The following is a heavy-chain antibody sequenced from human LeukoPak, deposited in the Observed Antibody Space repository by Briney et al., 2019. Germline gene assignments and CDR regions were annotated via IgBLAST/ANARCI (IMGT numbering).Heavy chain of an antibody. J-gene: IGHJ4*02. V-gene: IGHV4-39*01. CDR2: IDYSGST. Sequence: SETLSLTCTVSGGSISGTSYYWGWIRQPPGEGLEWIGSIDYSGSTYYNPSLKSRVTISVDTSKNQFSLKLTSVTVTDTAVYYCARRSVAIVFDYWGQGTLVTVSS. D-gene: IGHD2-2*03. CDR1: GGSISGTSYY. CDR3: ARRSVAIVFDY.